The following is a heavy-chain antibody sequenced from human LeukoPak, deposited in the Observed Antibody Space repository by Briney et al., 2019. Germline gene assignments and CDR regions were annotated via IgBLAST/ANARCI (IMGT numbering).Heavy chain of an antibody. V-gene: IGHV3-23*01. Sequence: GGSLRLSCAASGFTFSSYAMSWVRQAPGKGLEWVSPISGSGGSTYYADSVKGRFTISRDNPKNTLYLQMNSLSAEDTAVYYCAKDWVLKLLPDAFDIWGQGTMVTVSS. CDR2: ISGSGGST. CDR3: AKDWVLKLLPDAFDI. J-gene: IGHJ3*02. CDR1: GFTFSSYA. D-gene: IGHD2-15*01.